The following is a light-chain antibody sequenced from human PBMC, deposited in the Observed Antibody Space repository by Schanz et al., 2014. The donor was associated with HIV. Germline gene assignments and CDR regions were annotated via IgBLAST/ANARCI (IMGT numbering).Light chain of an antibody. J-gene: IGKJ3*01. CDR2: GAS. CDR3: QQYNNWPLFT. CDR1: QSVSTN. Sequence: EKVMTQSPATLSVPPGERATLSCRASQSVSTNLAWYQQKPGQAPRLLIYGASTRVTGIPARFSGSGSGTEFTLTISSLQSEDFAVYYCQQYNNWPLFTFGPGTKVDVK. V-gene: IGKV3-15*01.